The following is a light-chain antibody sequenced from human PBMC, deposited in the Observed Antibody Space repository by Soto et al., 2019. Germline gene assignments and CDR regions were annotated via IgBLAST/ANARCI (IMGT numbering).Light chain of an antibody. CDR3: SSYTSSSTVI. CDR2: DVD. CDR1: SSDVGGYNY. V-gene: IGLV2-14*03. J-gene: IGLJ2*01. Sequence: QSALTQPASISGSPGQSITISCTGTSSDVGGYNYVSWYQQYPGKAPKLTIYDVDNRPSGVSNRFSGSKSGKTASLTISGLQAEDEADYYCSSYTSSSTVIFGGGTKVTVL.